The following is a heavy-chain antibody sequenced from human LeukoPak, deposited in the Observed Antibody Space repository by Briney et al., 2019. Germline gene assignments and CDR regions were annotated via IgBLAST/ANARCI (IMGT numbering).Heavy chain of an antibody. V-gene: IGHV3-30*02. J-gene: IGHJ4*02. Sequence: GGSLRLSCAASGFTFSTYGMHWVRQAPGKGLEWVAFIQYDGSNKYYTDSAKGRFTISRDNSKNTLYLQMNSLRPEDTAVYYCAKDQGYFTSAGYWGQGTLVTVSS. D-gene: IGHD3-9*01. CDR3: AKDQGYFTSAGY. CDR1: GFTFSTYG. CDR2: IQYDGSNK.